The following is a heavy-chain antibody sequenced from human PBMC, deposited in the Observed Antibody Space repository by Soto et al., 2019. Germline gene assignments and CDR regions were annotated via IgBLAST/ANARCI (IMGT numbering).Heavy chain of an antibody. CDR1: GYTFTSYG. J-gene: IGHJ5*02. CDR2: ISAYNGNT. Sequence: ASVKVSCKASGYTFTSYGISWVRQAPGQGLEWMGWISAYNGNTNYAQKLQGRVTMTTDTSTGTAYMELRSLRSDDTAVYYCARRYYGSGSYFGFDPWGQGTLVTVSS. CDR3: ARRYYGSGSYFGFDP. D-gene: IGHD3-10*01. V-gene: IGHV1-18*01.